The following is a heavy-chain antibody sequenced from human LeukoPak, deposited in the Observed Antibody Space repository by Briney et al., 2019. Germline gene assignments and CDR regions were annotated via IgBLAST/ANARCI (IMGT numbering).Heavy chain of an antibody. J-gene: IGHJ4*02. V-gene: IGHV1-18*01. CDR2: ISAYNGNT. CDR1: GYTFTSYG. Sequence: ASVKVSCKASGYTFTSYGISWVRQAPGRGLEWMGWISAYNGNTNYAQKLQGRVTMTTDTSTSTAYMELRSLRSDDTAVYYCARDGSKYSGYEGDKRLEYWGQGTLVTVSS. CDR3: ARDGSKYSGYEGDKRLEY. D-gene: IGHD5-12*01.